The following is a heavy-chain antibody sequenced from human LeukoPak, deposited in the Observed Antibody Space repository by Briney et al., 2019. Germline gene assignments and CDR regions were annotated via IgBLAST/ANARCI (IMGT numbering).Heavy chain of an antibody. J-gene: IGHJ6*02. CDR1: GYTFTSYG. CDR2: ISAYNGNT. V-gene: IGHV1-18*01. CDR3: AREGIQLWLRLYYYYGMDV. Sequence: ASVKVSCKASGYTFTSYGISWVRQAPGQGLEWMGWISAYNGNTNYAQKLQGRVTMTTDTSTSTAYMELRSLRSDDTAVYYCAREGIQLWLRLYYYYGMDVWGQGTTVTVSS. D-gene: IGHD5-18*01.